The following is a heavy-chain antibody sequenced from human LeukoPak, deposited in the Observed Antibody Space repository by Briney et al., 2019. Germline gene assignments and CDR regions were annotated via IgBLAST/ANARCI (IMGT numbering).Heavy chain of an antibody. Sequence: TGGSLRLSCAASGFTFSTCHIHWVRQAPGKGLEWVALVWHDGSKTYYADSVKGRFTVSRDNSKNTLYLQMNSLRDEDTAVYSCAKDSNDCGDYNYFDFWGQGTLVTVSS. CDR2: VWHDGSKT. CDR3: AKDSNDCGDYNYFDF. J-gene: IGHJ4*02. V-gene: IGHV3-33*06. CDR1: GFTFSTCH. D-gene: IGHD4-17*01.